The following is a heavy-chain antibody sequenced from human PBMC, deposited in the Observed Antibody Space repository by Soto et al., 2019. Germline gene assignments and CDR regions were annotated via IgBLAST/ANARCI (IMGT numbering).Heavy chain of an antibody. CDR1: GFSFSTYS. CDR3: AKWSGYGDA. J-gene: IGHJ4*02. D-gene: IGHD4-17*01. V-gene: IGHV3-23*01. Sequence: EVQLLESGGGLVQPGGSLRLSCAASGFSFSTYSMAWVRQAPGKGPEWVSGLSHGGAYTFYADSVKGRFTISVDISQNTVYLQMNSRRTEDTAGYYCAKWSGYGDAWGQGTLVTVSS. CDR2: LSHGGAYT.